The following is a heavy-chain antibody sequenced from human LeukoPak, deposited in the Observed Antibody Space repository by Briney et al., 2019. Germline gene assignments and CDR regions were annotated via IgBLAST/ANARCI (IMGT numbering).Heavy chain of an antibody. CDR1: GYTFATYA. V-gene: IGHV7-4-1*02. J-gene: IGHJ6*02. CDR2: INTNTGNP. Sequence: ASVKVSCKASGYTFATYAMNWVRQAPGQGLEWMGRINTNTGNPTYAQGFTGRFVFFLDTSVSTAYLQISSLKGEDTAVYYCARKRKYYYDSSGYMGYYYYGMDVWGQGTTVTVSS. D-gene: IGHD3-22*01. CDR3: ARKRKYYYDSSGYMGYYYYGMDV.